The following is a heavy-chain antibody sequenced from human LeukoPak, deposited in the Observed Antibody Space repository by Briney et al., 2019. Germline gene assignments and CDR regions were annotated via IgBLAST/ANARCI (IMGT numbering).Heavy chain of an antibody. CDR1: GYTLTELS. CDR3: ATLYDYGDPTAHDY. V-gene: IGHV1-24*01. Sequence: GASVKVSCKFSGYTLTELSMHWVRQAPGKGLEWMGGFDPEDGETIYAQKFQGRVTMTEDTSTDTAYMELSSLRSEDTAVYYCATLYDYGDPTAHDYWGQGTLVTVSS. D-gene: IGHD4-17*01. J-gene: IGHJ4*02. CDR2: FDPEDGET.